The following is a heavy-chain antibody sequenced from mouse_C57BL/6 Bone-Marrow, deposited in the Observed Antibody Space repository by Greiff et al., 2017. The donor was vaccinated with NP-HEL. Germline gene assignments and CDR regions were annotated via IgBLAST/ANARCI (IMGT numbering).Heavy chain of an antibody. D-gene: IGHD1-1*01. J-gene: IGHJ2*01. Sequence: VQLKESGPELVKPGASVKISCKASGYSFTGYYMNWVKQSPEKSLEWIGEINPSTGGTTYNQKFKAKATLTVDKSSSTAYMQLKSLTSEDSAVYYCARSTTVVADYWGQGTTLTVSS. CDR3: ARSTTVVADY. V-gene: IGHV1-42*01. CDR2: INPSTGGT. CDR1: GYSFTGYY.